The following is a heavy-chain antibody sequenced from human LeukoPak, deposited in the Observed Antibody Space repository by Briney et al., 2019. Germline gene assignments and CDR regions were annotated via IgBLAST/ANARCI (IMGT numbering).Heavy chain of an antibody. Sequence: SETLSLTCTVSGGSISSSSYYWGWIRQPPGKGLEWIGSISSSGSTYSNPSLRSRVTIFVDTSKNKFSLKLSSVTAADTAVYYCARRLYSSPSDYWGQGTLVTVSS. CDR3: ARRLYSSPSDY. D-gene: IGHD6-19*01. V-gene: IGHV4-39*01. CDR2: ISSSGST. CDR1: GGSISSSSYY. J-gene: IGHJ4*02.